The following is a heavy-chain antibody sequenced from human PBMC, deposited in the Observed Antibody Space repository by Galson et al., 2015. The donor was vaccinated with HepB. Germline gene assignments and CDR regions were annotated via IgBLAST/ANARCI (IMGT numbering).Heavy chain of an antibody. V-gene: IGHV1-8*01. CDR3: ARGTYANDRGIRQIWYDY. J-gene: IGHJ4*02. Sequence: SVKVSCKASGYGFASYDINWVRQATGQGLEWMGWMNPTSGNTAYAQKFQGRVTMTRNTSITTAYMELTGLTSEDRAVYYCARGTYANDRGIRQIWYDYSGQGSLVTVSS. CDR1: GYGFASYD. D-gene: IGHD3-10*01. CDR2: MNPTSGNT.